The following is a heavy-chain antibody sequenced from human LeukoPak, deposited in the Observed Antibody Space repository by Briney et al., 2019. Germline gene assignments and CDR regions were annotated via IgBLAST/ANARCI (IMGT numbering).Heavy chain of an antibody. D-gene: IGHD3-10*01. CDR3: ARDSLHITMVRGVIGY. CDR1: GFTFSSYS. CDR2: ISSSSSTI. J-gene: IGHJ4*02. Sequence: GGSRRLSCAASGFTFSSYSMNWVRQAPGKGLEWVSYISSSSSTIYYADSVKGRFTISRDNAKNSLFLQMNSLRDEDTAVYYCARDSLHITMVRGVIGYWGQGTLVTVSS. V-gene: IGHV3-48*02.